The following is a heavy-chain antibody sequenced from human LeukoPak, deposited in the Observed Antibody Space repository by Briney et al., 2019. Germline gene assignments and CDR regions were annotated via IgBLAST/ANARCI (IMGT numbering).Heavy chain of an antibody. CDR1: GYTFTSYG. J-gene: IGHJ4*02. Sequence: ASVKVSCKASGYTFTSYGISWVRQAPGQGLEWMGWISAYNGNTNYAQKLQGRVTMTTDTSTSTAYMERRSLRSDDTAVYYCAREIVVAAANDYWGQGPLVTVSS. CDR2: ISAYNGNT. CDR3: AREIVVAAANDY. D-gene: IGHD2-21*01. V-gene: IGHV1-18*01.